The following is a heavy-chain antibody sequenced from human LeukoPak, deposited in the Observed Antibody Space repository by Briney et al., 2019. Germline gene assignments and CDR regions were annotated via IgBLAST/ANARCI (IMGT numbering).Heavy chain of an antibody. J-gene: IGHJ5*02. CDR3: ARGLGRHCGGDCYGRFDP. Sequence: ASVKVSCKAPGGTFSSYAISWVRQAPGQGLEWMGGIIPIFGTANYAQKFQGRVTITADESTSTAYMELSSLRSEDTAVYYCARGLGRHCGGDCYGRFDPWGQGTLVTVSS. CDR2: IIPIFGTA. D-gene: IGHD2-21*02. CDR1: GGTFSSYA. V-gene: IGHV1-69*13.